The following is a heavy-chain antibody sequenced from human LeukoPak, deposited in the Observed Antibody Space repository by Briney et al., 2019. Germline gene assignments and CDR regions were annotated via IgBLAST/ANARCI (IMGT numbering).Heavy chain of an antibody. J-gene: IGHJ1*01. Sequence: GGSLRLPCAASGFTFSSYSMNWVRQAPGKGLEWVSSISSSSSSIYSADSVKGRFTISRDNAKNSLYLQMNSLRVEDTAVYYCARGGGSYVFQHWGQGTLVTVSS. V-gene: IGHV3-21*01. CDR2: ISSSSSSI. CDR3: ARGGGSYVFQH. CDR1: GFTFSSYS. D-gene: IGHD1-26*01.